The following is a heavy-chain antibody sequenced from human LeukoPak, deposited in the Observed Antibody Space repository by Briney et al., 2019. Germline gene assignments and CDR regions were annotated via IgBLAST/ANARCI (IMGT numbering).Heavy chain of an antibody. V-gene: IGHV6-1*01. D-gene: IGHD6-13*01. J-gene: IGHJ3*02. Sequence: SQTLSLTCAISGDSVSSNSAAWNWIRQSPSRGLEWLGRTYYRSKWYNDYAVSVKSRVTINPDTSKNQFSLQLNSVTPEDTAVYYCARDKQQLVWAAGGAFDIWGQGTMVTVSS. CDR3: ARDKQQLVWAAGGAFDI. CDR1: GDSVSSNSAA. CDR2: TYYRSKWYN.